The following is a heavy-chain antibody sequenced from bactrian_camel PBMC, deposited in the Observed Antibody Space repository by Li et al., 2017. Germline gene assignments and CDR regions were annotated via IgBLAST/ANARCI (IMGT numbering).Heavy chain of an antibody. V-gene: IGHV3S53*01. J-gene: IGHJ4*01. CDR1: GYEKRYSQYS. CDR2: MNRDGTL. Sequence: HVQLVESGGGSVQAGGSLTLSCQASGYEKRYSQYSLGWFRQAPGKSREGVAAMNRDGTLSHARSLKGRFTISRDNAKNTAYLQMDGLQPEDTAMYYCAITRSAPAFYGGSWHFPEQREYNYWGQGTQVTVS. D-gene: IGHD2*01. CDR3: AITRSAPAFYGGSWHFPEQREYNY.